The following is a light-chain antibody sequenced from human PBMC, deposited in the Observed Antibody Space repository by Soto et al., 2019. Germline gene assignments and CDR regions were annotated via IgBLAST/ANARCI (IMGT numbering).Light chain of an antibody. CDR1: QDISTW. CDR2: AAS. V-gene: IGKV1-12*01. J-gene: IGKJ3*01. Sequence: DIQMTQSPSSVSASVGDRVTISCRASQDISTWLAWYQQKPGKAPKLLIYAASSLQSGVPSRFSGSGSGTDFTLTISSLQPEDFATYFCQQGYGFAFTFGPGTIVDIK. CDR3: QQGYGFAFT.